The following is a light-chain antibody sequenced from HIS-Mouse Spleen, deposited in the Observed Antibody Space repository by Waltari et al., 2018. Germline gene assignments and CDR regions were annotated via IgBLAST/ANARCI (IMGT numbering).Light chain of an antibody. V-gene: IGLV1-47*01. CDR1: RSNLGSNY. CDR2: RNN. CDR3: AAWDDSLSGPV. Sequence: QSVLTQPPSASGTPGQRVTLSCSGSRSNLGSNYVYWYQQPPGTAPKLLIYRNNQRPSGVPDRFSGSKSGTSASLAISGLRSEDEADYYCAAWDDSLSGPVFGGGTKLTVL. J-gene: IGLJ3*02.